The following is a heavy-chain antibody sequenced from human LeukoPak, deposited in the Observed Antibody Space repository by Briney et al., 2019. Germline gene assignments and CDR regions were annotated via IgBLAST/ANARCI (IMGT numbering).Heavy chain of an antibody. D-gene: IGHD3-10*01. V-gene: IGHV4-59*08. CDR1: GGPISSYF. CDR2: IHYSGTT. Sequence: SETLSLTCGVSGGPISSYFWSWIRQPPGKGLEWIGYIHYSGTTNYNPSLKSRVTISVDTSKNQFSLKLNSVTAADTAVYYCARHYGPWGQGTLVTVSS. CDR3: ARHYGP. J-gene: IGHJ5*02.